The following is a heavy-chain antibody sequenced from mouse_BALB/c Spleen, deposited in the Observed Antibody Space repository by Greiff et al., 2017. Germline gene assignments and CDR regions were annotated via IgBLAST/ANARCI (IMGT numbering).Heavy chain of an antibody. J-gene: IGHJ3*01. D-gene: IGHD2-4*01. CDR1: GYAFTSYN. CDR2: IDPYNGGT. V-gene: IGHV1S135*01. Sequence: VQLQQSGPELVKPGASVKVSCKASGYAFTSYNMYWVKQSHGKSLEWIGYIDPYNGGTSYNQKFKGKATLTVDKSSSTAYMHLNSLTSEDSAVYYCARPQSTMITTGFAYWGQGTLVTVSA. CDR3: ARPQSTMITTGFAY.